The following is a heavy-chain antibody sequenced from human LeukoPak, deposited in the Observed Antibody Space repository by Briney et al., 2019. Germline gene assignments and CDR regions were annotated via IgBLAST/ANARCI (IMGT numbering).Heavy chain of an antibody. CDR3: ARDSRLGGHYYDSSGYYLYYFDY. D-gene: IGHD3-22*01. J-gene: IGHJ4*02. Sequence: ASVKVYCKASGYTFTGYYMHWVRQAPGQGLEWMGWINPNSGGTNYAQKFQGRVTMTRDTSISTAYMELRSLRSDDTAVYYCARDSRLGGHYYDSSGYYLYYFDYWGQGTLVTVSS. CDR2: INPNSGGT. V-gene: IGHV1-2*02. CDR1: GYTFTGYY.